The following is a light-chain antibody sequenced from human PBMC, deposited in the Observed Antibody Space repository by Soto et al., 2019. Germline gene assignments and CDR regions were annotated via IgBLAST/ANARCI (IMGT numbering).Light chain of an antibody. CDR1: QGIRNIY. V-gene: IGKV3-20*01. J-gene: IGKJ2*01. Sequence: EIVLTQSPGTLSLSPGERATLSCRASQGIRNIYLPWYQQKAGQAPRLLIYGASSRATGIPDRFSGSGSGTDFTLTISRLEPEDFAIYYCQQYGTSLPHTFGRGTKLQIK. CDR2: GAS. CDR3: QQYGTSLPHT.